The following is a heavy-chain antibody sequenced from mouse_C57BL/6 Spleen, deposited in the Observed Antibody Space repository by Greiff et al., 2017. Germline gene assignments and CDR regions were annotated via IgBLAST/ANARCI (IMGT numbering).Heavy chain of an antibody. Sequence: EVQLQQSGPELVKPGASVKISCKASGYTFTDYYMNWVKQSHGKSLEWIGDINPNNGGTSYNQKFKGKATLTVDKSSSTAYMELRSLTSEDSAVYYCARKGAYSNLFAYWGQGTLVTVSA. CDR3: ARKGAYSNLFAY. D-gene: IGHD2-5*01. V-gene: IGHV1-26*01. J-gene: IGHJ3*01. CDR1: GYTFTDYY. CDR2: INPNNGGT.